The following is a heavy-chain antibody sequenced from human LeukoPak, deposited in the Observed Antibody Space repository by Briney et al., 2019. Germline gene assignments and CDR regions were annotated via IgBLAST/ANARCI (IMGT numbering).Heavy chain of an antibody. CDR3: TTAGSGWYAFDY. CDR2: IKSKTDGGTT. V-gene: IGHV3-15*01. J-gene: IGHJ4*02. CDR1: GFTFSSYE. Sequence: GGSLRLSCAASGFTFSSYEMNWVRQAPGKGLEWVGRIKSKTDGGTTDYAAPVKGRFTISRDDSKNTLYLQMNSLKTENTAVYYCTTAGSGWYAFDYWGQGTLVTVSS. D-gene: IGHD6-19*01.